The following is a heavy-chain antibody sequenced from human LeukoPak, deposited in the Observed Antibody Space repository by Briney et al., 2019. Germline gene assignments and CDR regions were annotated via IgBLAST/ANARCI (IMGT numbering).Heavy chain of an antibody. Sequence: YIYYSGSTNYNPSLQSRVTISVDTSKNQFSLKLSSVTAADTAVYYCARDSGSSGWYRKFDPWGQGTLVTVSS. CDR2: IYYSGST. D-gene: IGHD6-19*01. J-gene: IGHJ5*02. V-gene: IGHV4-59*01. CDR3: ARDSGSSGWYRKFDP.